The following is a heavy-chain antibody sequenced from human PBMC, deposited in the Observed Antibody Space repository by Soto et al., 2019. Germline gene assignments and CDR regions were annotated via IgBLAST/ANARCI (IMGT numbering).Heavy chain of an antibody. CDR3: AREARDS. J-gene: IGHJ4*02. CDR1: GFTFNGYS. Sequence: XXSLRLSCAASGFTFNGYSMNWLRQAPGNGRXWVSYXSSSSSRIYYAXXVEGRFTXXXDNAKNSLYLQMNSLRDEDTAVYFCAREARDSWGQGTLVTVSS. CDR2: XSSSSSRI. V-gene: IGHV3-48*02. D-gene: IGHD6-6*01.